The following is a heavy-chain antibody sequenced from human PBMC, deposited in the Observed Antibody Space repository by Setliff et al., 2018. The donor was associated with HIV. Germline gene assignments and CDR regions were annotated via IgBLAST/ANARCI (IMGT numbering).Heavy chain of an antibody. Sequence: ESGPTLVNPTQTLTLTCTFSGFSLSTSGVGVGWIRQPPGKALDWLALIYWDGDKGYSPSLRSRLTITKDTSKNQVVLTMTNMDPVDTATYYCAHGVYQTRLYGMDVWGQGTTVTVS. CDR1: GFSLSTSGVG. D-gene: IGHD2-8*01. CDR2: IYWDGDK. CDR3: AHGVYQTRLYGMDV. J-gene: IGHJ6*02. V-gene: IGHV2-5*02.